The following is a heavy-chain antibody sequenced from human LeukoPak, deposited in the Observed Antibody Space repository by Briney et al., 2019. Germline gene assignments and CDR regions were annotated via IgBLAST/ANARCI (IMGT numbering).Heavy chain of an antibody. Sequence: ASVKVSCKASGYTFTSYYMHWVRQAPGQGLEWMGIINPSGGSTSYAQKFQGRVTMTRDTSTSTVYMELSSLRSEDTAVYYCARVAAYYDSSGLPDYWDQGTLVTVSS. D-gene: IGHD3-22*01. CDR2: INPSGGST. CDR3: ARVAAYYDSSGLPDY. CDR1: GYTFTSYY. V-gene: IGHV1-46*01. J-gene: IGHJ4*02.